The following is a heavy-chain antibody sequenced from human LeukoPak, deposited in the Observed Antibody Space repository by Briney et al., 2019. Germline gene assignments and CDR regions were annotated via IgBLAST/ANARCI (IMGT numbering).Heavy chain of an antibody. CDR1: GGSISSGDYY. Sequence: SQTLSLTCTVSGGSISSGDYYWSWVRQPPGKGLEWIGYIYYSGSTYYNPPLKSRPTMSVDTSKNQFSLELSSVTAADTAVYYCARGGLQEQWLVSVWFDPWGQGTLVTVSS. CDR2: IYYSGST. CDR3: ARGGLQEQWLVSVWFDP. J-gene: IGHJ5*02. D-gene: IGHD6-19*01. V-gene: IGHV4-30-4*01.